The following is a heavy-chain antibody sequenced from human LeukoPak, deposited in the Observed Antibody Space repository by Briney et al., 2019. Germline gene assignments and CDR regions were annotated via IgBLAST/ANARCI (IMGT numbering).Heavy chain of an antibody. CDR2: IYYSGST. V-gene: IGHV4-39*07. CDR1: GGSISSSSYY. CDR3: AREGLGHAIDY. J-gene: IGHJ4*02. D-gene: IGHD6-19*01. Sequence: SETLSLTCTVSGGSISSSSYYWGWIRQPPGKGLEWIGSIYYSGSTYYNPSLKSRVTMSVDTSKNQFSLKLSSVTAADTAVYYCAREGLGHAIDYWGQGTLVTVSS.